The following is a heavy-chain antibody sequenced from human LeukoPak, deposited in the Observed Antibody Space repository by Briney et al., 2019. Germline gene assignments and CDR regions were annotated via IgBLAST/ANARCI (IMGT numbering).Heavy chain of an antibody. CDR3: ARKTYDSSGLIPHPGVFDI. Sequence: SETLSLTCAVSGGSISSSNWWNWVRQPPGKGLEWIGEIYHSGSTNYNPSLKSRVTISVDKSKNQFSLKLSSVTAADTAVYYCARKTYDSSGLIPHPGVFDIWGQGTMVTVSS. V-gene: IGHV4-4*02. D-gene: IGHD3-22*01. CDR2: IYHSGST. J-gene: IGHJ3*02. CDR1: GGSISSSNW.